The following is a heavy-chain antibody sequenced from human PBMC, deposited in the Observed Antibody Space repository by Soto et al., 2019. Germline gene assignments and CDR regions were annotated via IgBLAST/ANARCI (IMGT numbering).Heavy chain of an antibody. V-gene: IGHV4-59*08. D-gene: IGHD3-10*01. Sequence: QVQLQESGPGLVEPSETLSLTSTVPGGSITYYYWSWFRQPPGKGLEWIGYSQYNGYSASNPPLKRRVTMSMDTSKTQFSLMLESVTATDTAVYYCARHGFGSLHGLVDVWGPGTTVIVSS. J-gene: IGHJ6*02. CDR3: ARHGFGSLHGLVDV. CDR2: SQYNGYS. CDR1: GGSITYYY.